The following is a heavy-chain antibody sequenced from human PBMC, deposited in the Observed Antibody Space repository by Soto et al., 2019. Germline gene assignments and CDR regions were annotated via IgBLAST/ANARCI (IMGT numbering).Heavy chain of an antibody. D-gene: IGHD6-19*01. CDR1: GFTSSSYA. CDR2: ISGSGGST. V-gene: IGHV3-23*01. Sequence: PGGSLRLSCAASGFTSSSYAMSWVRQAPGKGLEWVSAISGSGGSTYYADSVKGRFTISRDNSKNTLYLQMNSLRAEDTAVYYCAKPLYSSGWYEAFDIWGQGTMVTVSS. CDR3: AKPLYSSGWYEAFDI. J-gene: IGHJ3*02.